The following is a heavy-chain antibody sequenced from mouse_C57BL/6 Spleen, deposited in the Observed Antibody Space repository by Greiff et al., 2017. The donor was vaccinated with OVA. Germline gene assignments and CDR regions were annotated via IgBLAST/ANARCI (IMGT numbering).Heavy chain of an antibody. CDR1: GYTFTGYW. J-gene: IGHJ4*01. V-gene: IGHV1-9*01. CDR3: ARGESDYGNYEGAMDY. D-gene: IGHD2-1*01. CDR2: ILPGSGST. Sequence: VQLQQSGAELMKPGASVKPSCKATGYTFTGYWIEWVKQRPGHGLEWIGEILPGSGSTNYNEKFKGKATFTADTSSNTAYMQLSSLTTEDSAIYYCARGESDYGNYEGAMDYWGQGTSVTVSS.